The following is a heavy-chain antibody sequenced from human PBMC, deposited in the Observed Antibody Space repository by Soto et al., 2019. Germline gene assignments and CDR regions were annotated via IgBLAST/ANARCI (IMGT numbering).Heavy chain of an antibody. CDR3: ARQGGTTYRFDY. J-gene: IGHJ4*02. CDR2: IYYSGST. CDR1: GGAISSSSYN. Sequence: QLQLQESGPGLVRPSETLSLTCTVSGGAISSSSYNWGWIRQPPGKGLEWIGTIYYSGSTYCKPSLKSRVTISADTSKNQFSLKLSSVAAADTAVYYCARQGGTTYRFDYWGQGALVTVSS. D-gene: IGHD1-1*01. V-gene: IGHV4-39*01.